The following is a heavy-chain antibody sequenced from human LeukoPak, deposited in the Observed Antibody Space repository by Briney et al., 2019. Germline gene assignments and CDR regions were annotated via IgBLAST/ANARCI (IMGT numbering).Heavy chain of an antibody. CDR1: GFTFSRYE. CDR2: ISPSGSTM. V-gene: IGHV3-48*03. Sequence: PGGSLRLSCAVSGFTFSRYEMSWVRQAPGKGLEWISFISPSGSTMYYVDFVKGRFIISRDNAKDSLYLQMNSLRVEDTAVYYCARDPRGPDYWGQGTLVTVSS. CDR3: ARDPRGPDY. J-gene: IGHJ4*02.